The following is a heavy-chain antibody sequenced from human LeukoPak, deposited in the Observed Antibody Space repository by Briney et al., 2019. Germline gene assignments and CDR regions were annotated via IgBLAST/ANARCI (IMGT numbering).Heavy chain of an antibody. J-gene: IGHJ6*03. D-gene: IGHD3-10*01. Sequence: SETLSLTCTVSGGSISSYYWSWIRQPARKGLEWIGRIYTSGSTNYNPSLKSRVTMSVDTSKNQFSLKLSSVTAADTAVYYCARVEGVTLVRGIPYYYYYMDVWGKGTAVTISS. CDR2: IYTSGST. V-gene: IGHV4-4*07. CDR1: GGSISSYY. CDR3: ARVEGVTLVRGIPYYYYYMDV.